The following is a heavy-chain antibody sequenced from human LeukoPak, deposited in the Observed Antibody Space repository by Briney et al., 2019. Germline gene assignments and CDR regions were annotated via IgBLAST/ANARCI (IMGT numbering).Heavy chain of an antibody. CDR3: ASLPDPFGGANYFDY. CDR1: GGSISSSSCY. D-gene: IGHD2-21*01. V-gene: IGHV4-39*07. Sequence: SETLSLTCTVSGGSISSSSCYWGWIRQPPGKGLEWIGSIYYSGSTYYNPSLKSRVTISVDTSKNQFSLKLSSVTAADTAVYYCASLPDPFGGANYFDYWGQGTLVTVSS. CDR2: IYYSGST. J-gene: IGHJ4*02.